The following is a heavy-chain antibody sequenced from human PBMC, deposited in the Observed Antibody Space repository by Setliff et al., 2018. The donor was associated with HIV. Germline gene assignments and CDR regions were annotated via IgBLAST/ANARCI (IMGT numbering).Heavy chain of an antibody. J-gene: IGHJ4*02. V-gene: IGHV4-39*01. CDR3: ARPFDWGSSHPLGY. Sequence: PSETLSLTCTVSGGSSGSSSFYWGWIRQPPGKGLEWIGSIYYSGNTYYNPSLKSRVTISVDTSKNQFSLKLSSVTAADTAVYYCARPFDWGSSHPLGYWSQGTLVTVS. D-gene: IGHD3-9*01. CDR1: GGSSGSSSFY. CDR2: IYYSGNT.